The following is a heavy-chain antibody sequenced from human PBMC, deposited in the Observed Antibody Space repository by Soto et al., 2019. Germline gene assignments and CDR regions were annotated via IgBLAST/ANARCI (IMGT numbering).Heavy chain of an antibody. Sequence: PSETLSLTCAVYGGSFSGHYWNWIRQPPGKGLEWIGEINHTGTTNYNASLKSRLTISVDTSKNELFLKLTSVTAADTAVYYCARGRGFDPWGQGTLVTVSS. CDR2: INHTGTT. CDR1: GGSFSGHY. J-gene: IGHJ5*02. V-gene: IGHV4-34*01. CDR3: ARGRGFDP.